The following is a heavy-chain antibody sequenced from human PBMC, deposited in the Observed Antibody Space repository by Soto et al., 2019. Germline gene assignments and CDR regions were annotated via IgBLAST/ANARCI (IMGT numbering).Heavy chain of an antibody. CDR1: DGSTTSHY. J-gene: IGHJ4*02. Sequence: SETLCVTCTVADGSTTSHYCSWIRQPPGKGLEWLGYIFHSLGAKYNPSLGSRGTISLDTSKNQLSLSLRSVTAADTAMYFCVRDLNASGDYWGQRTLVTVSS. V-gene: IGHV4-59*11. D-gene: IGHD3-10*01. CDR3: VRDLNASGDY. CDR2: IFHSLGA.